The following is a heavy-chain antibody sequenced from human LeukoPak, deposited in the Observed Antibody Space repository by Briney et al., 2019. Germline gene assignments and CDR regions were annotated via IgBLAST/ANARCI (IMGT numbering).Heavy chain of an antibody. CDR3: AFSFGYSGYDYIFDY. J-gene: IGHJ4*02. CDR2: ISGSGGST. CDR1: GFTFSSYA. Sequence: GSLRLSCAASGFTFSSYAMSWVRQAPGKGLEWVSAISGSGGSTYYADSVKGRFTISRDNSKNTLYLQMNSLRVEDTAVYYCAFSFGYSGYDYIFDYWGQGTLVTVSS. V-gene: IGHV3-23*01. D-gene: IGHD5-12*01.